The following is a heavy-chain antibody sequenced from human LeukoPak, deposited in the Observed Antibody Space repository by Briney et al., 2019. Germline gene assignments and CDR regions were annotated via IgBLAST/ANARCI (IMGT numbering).Heavy chain of an antibody. CDR3: AKNIRYFDWLLSDYFDY. CDR2: VDYSADST. Sequence: GGSLRLSCTVSGFTLSSYEMSWIRQAPGKGLEWVSSVDYSADSTHYADSVMGRFTISRDNSKNTLYLQLNSLRAEDTAVYYCAKNIRYFDWLLSDYFDYWGQGTLVTVSS. CDR1: GFTLSSYE. J-gene: IGHJ4*02. V-gene: IGHV3-23*01. D-gene: IGHD3-9*01.